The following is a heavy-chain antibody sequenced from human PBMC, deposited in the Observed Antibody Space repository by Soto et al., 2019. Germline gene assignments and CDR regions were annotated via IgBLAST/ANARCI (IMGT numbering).Heavy chain of an antibody. J-gene: IGHJ4*02. CDR3: ARIGRLRWGDY. CDR1: GFTLSSYS. CDR2: ISSSSSTI. Sequence: PGGSLRLPCAASGFTLSSYSMNWVRQAPGKGLEWVSYISSSSSTIYYADSVKDRFTISRDNAKNSLYLQMNSLRAEDTAVYYCARIGRLRWGDYWSQGTLDTVSS. V-gene: IGHV3-48*01. D-gene: IGHD4-17*01.